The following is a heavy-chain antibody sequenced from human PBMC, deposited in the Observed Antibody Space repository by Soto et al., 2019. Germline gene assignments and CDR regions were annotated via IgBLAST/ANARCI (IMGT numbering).Heavy chain of an antibody. D-gene: IGHD4-17*01. J-gene: IGHJ4*02. CDR1: EFTFSNYA. CDR3: ARGYGEYEAVDFDY. V-gene: IGHV3-23*01. CDR2: ISDNGGTT. Sequence: GGSLRLSCAASEFTFSNYAMSWVRQAPGKGLEWVSSISDNGGTTYYADSVKGRFTISRDNSKNTLYLQMNSLRAEDTAVYYCARGYGEYEAVDFDYWGQGILVTVSS.